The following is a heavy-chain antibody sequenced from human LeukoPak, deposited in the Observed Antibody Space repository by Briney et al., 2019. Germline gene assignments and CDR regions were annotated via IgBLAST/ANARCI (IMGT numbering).Heavy chain of an antibody. J-gene: IGHJ4*02. CDR1: GYTFTNYN. V-gene: IGHV1-46*01. Sequence: ASVKVSCKASGYTFTNYNMHWVRQAPGQGLEWMGIINPSGGSANYAQNFQGRVTMTRDTSTSTVFMELSSLRSEDTAVYYCAKGNYVDYWGQGTLVTVSS. CDR3: AKGNYVDY. CDR2: INPSGGSA.